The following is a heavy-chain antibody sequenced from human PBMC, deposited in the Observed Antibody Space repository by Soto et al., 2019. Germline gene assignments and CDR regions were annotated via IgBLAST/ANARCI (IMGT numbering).Heavy chain of an antibody. CDR2: ISSSSSYT. Sequence: QVQLVESGGGLVKPGGSLRLSCAASGFTFSDYYMSWIRQAPGKGLEWVSYISSSSSYTNYADSMKGRFTISRDNAKNSLYLQLNSLRAEDTAVYYCASSDDSSGYLSGYFDLWGRGTLVTVSS. D-gene: IGHD3-22*01. CDR1: GFTFSDYY. CDR3: ASSDDSSGYLSGYFDL. V-gene: IGHV3-11*06. J-gene: IGHJ2*01.